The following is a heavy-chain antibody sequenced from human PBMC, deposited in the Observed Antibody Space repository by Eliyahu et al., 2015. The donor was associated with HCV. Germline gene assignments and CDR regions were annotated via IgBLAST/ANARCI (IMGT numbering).Heavy chain of an antibody. Sequence: QVQLQESGPGPVKPSEXLSLTXTVXGGXIXXYXWSWIRXPPGKGLEWIGYIHYSGSTNYNPSLKSRVTISVDTSKNQFSLKLTSVTAADTAVYYCASGGGGIAVAGTGGWFDPWGQGTLVTVSS. CDR1: GGXIXXYX. V-gene: IGHV4-59*01. J-gene: IGHJ5*02. D-gene: IGHD6-19*01. CDR3: ASGGGGIAVAGTGGWFDP. CDR2: IHYSGST.